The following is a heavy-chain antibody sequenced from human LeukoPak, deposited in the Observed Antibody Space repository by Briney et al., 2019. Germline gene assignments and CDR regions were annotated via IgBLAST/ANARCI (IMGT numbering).Heavy chain of an antibody. CDR3: ARGLSDIVVVPALNWIDP. CDR2: INHSGST. J-gene: IGHJ5*02. Sequence: SETLSLTCAVYGGSFSGYYWSWIRQPPGKGLEWIGEINHSGSTNYNPSLKSRVTISVDTSKNQFSLKLSSVTAADTAVYYCARGLSDIVVVPALNWIDPWGQGTLVTVSS. V-gene: IGHV4-34*01. D-gene: IGHD2-2*01. CDR1: GGSFSGYY.